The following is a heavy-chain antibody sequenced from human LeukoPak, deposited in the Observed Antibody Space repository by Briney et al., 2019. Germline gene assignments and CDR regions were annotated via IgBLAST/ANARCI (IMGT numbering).Heavy chain of an antibody. CDR1: GFTFSDYY. D-gene: IGHD1-14*01. V-gene: IGHV3-11*01. CDR2: IRSSGSNI. Sequence: KPGRSLRLSCAASGFTFSDYYMSWVRQAPGKWLEWVSYIRSSGSNIYYADSVEGRLTISRDKANNPPYLEMNRLRAEDTAVYYCARTGPGNGFDPWGQGTLVTVSS. CDR3: ARTGPGNGFDP. J-gene: IGHJ5*02.